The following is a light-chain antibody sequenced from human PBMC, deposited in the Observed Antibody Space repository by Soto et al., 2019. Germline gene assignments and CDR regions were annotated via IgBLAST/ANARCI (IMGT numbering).Light chain of an antibody. CDR2: SNN. CDR3: AAWDDSLNGSYV. J-gene: IGLJ1*01. V-gene: IGLV1-44*01. CDR1: SSNIGSNT. Sequence: QSALTQPPSASGTPGHRVIISCSGSSSNIGSNTVNWYQQLPGTAPKLLIYSNNQRPSGVPDRFSGSKSGTSASLAISGLQSEDEADYYCAAWDDSLNGSYVFGTGTKVTVL.